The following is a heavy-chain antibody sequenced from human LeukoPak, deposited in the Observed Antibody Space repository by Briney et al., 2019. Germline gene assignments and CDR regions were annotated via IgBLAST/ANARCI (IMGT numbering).Heavy chain of an antibody. Sequence: SETLSLTCTVSGGSISSYYWSWIRQPPGKGLEWIGYIYYSGSTNYNPSLKSRVTISVDTSKNQFSLKLSSVTAADTAVYYCARELADSYGYDPAFDYWGQGTLVTVSS. CDR1: GGSISSYY. CDR2: IYYSGST. J-gene: IGHJ4*02. D-gene: IGHD5-18*01. CDR3: ARELADSYGYDPAFDY. V-gene: IGHV4-59*01.